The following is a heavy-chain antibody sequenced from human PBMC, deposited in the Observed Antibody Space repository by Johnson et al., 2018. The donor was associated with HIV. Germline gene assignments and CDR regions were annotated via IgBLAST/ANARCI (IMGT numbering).Heavy chain of an antibody. D-gene: IGHD3-10*01. Sequence: VQLVESGGGVVRPGGSLRLSCAASGFPFDDHGMSWVRQAPGKGLEWVSGISWNSDYIGYVDSVKGRFTISRDNAKNSLYLQMNSLRAEDTAVHYCAKEGTLWFGELYDAFDIWGQGTMVTVSS. CDR2: ISWNSDYI. CDR3: AKEGTLWFGELYDAFDI. CDR1: GFPFDDHG. V-gene: IGHV3-20*04. J-gene: IGHJ3*02.